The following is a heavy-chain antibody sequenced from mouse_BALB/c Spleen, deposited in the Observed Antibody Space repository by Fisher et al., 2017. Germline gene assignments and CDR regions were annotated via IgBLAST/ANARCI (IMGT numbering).Heavy chain of an antibody. CDR3: ARPADSSGSYYAMDY. J-gene: IGHJ4*01. D-gene: IGHD1-1*01. V-gene: IGHV14-2*02. Sequence: KFKGKATITADTSSNTAYIQLSRLTSEDSAVYFCARPADSSGSYYAMDYWGQGTSVTVSS.